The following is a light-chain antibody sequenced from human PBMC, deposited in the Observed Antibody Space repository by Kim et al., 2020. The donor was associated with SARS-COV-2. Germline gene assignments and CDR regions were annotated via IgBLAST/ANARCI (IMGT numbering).Light chain of an antibody. CDR1: QDISNY. CDR2: AAS. J-gene: IGKJ4*01. Sequence: DIQMTQSPSSLSASVGDRVTITCRASQDISNYLAWFQQKPGKAPESLIYAASSLQSGAPSKFSGSGSGTDFTLTISSLQPEDFATYYCQQYITYPLTFGGGTKVEI. CDR3: QQYITYPLT. V-gene: IGKV1-16*02.